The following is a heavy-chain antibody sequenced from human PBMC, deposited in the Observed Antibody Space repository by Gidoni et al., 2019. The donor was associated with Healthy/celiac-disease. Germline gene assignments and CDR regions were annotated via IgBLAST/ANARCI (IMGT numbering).Heavy chain of an antibody. CDR3: AKDNSYYDSSGYYADY. CDR1: GFTFSSYS. J-gene: IGHJ4*02. V-gene: IGHV3-23*04. D-gene: IGHD3-22*01. CDR2: ISGSGGST. Sequence: EVQLVESGGGLVQPGGSLRISCAASGFTFSSYSMSWVRQAPGKGLEWVSAISGSGGSTYYADSVKGRFTISRDNSKNTLYLQMNSLRAEDTAVYYCAKDNSYYDSSGYYADYWGQGTLVTVSS.